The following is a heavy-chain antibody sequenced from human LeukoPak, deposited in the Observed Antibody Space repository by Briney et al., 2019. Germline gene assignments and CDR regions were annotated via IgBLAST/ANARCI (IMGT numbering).Heavy chain of an antibody. V-gene: IGHV2-5*02. CDR3: AHRRHYDASFDY. CDR2: IYWDDDE. CDR1: GFSLNTPAVG. J-gene: IGHJ4*02. Sequence: SGPTLVNPTQTLTLTCTFSGFSLNTPAVGVGWIRQPPGKALEWLALIYWDDDEHYSPSLKSRLSITKDTPKNQVVLTMTNMDPVDAATYYCAHRRHYDASFDYWGQGTLVTVSS. D-gene: IGHD3-3*01.